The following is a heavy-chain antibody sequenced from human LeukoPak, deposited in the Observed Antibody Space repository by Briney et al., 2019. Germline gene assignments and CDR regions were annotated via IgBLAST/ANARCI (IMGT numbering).Heavy chain of an antibody. Sequence: ASVKVSCKASGYTFTSYYMHWVRQAPGQGLEWMGVINPSGGSTSYAQKFQGRVTMTRDTSSSTVYMELSSLRSEDTAVYYCARSRAARVPYYYYGMDVWGQGTTVTVSS. CDR2: INPSGGST. J-gene: IGHJ6*02. V-gene: IGHV1-46*01. D-gene: IGHD6-13*01. CDR1: GYTFTSYY. CDR3: ARSRAARVPYYYYGMDV.